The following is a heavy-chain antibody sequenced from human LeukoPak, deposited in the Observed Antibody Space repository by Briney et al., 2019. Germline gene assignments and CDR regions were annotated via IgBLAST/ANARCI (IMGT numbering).Heavy chain of an antibody. CDR1: GGSVTSGIHY. Sequence: SETLSLTCAVSGGSVTSGIHYWGWIRQAPGKGLEWIGYISYSGSFNYNPSLKSRVTMSVDTSKNQFSLKLSSVTAADTAIYYCARITPSATIDYRGQGTLVTVSS. CDR3: ARITPSATIDY. V-gene: IGHV4-61*01. D-gene: IGHD5-12*01. CDR2: ISYSGSF. J-gene: IGHJ4*02.